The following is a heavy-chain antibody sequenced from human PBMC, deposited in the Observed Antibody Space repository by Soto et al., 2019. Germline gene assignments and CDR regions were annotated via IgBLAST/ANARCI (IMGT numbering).Heavy chain of an antibody. CDR3: AREESMVRGGYPFDV. CDR1: GLTFSRYW. Sequence: EVQLVESGGGLVQPGGSLRLSCAASGLTFSRYWMHWVRQAPGKGLVWVSRINSDGSSTNYSDSVKGRFTISRDNAKNTLYLQMNSLRAEDTAVYYGAREESMVRGGYPFDVWGQGTMVTVSS. CDR2: INSDGSST. D-gene: IGHD3-10*01. V-gene: IGHV3-74*01. J-gene: IGHJ3*01.